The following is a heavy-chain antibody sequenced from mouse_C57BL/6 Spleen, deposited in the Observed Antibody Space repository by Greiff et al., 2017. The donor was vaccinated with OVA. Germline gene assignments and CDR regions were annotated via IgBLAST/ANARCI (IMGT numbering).Heavy chain of an antibody. Sequence: EVQLQQSGAELVKPGASVKLSCTASGFNIKDYYMHWVKQRTEQGLEWIGRIDPEDGETKYAPKFQGKDTITADTSSNTAYLQLSSLTAEDTAVYYCARCYYGSSPYWYFDVWGTGTTVTVSS. CDR3: ARCYYGSSPYWYFDV. V-gene: IGHV14-2*01. J-gene: IGHJ1*03. CDR1: GFNIKDYY. D-gene: IGHD1-1*01. CDR2: IDPEDGET.